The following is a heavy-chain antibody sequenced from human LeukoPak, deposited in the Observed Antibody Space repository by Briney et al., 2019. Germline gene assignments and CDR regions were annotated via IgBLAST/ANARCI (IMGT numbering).Heavy chain of an antibody. V-gene: IGHV3-53*01. CDR1: GFTVSSNY. CDR3: ARLGYCSSTSCYSDDY. J-gene: IGHJ4*02. D-gene: IGHD2-2*02. Sequence: PGGSLRLSCAASGFTVSSNYMSWVRQAPGKGLEWVSVIYSGGSTYYADSVKGRFTISRDNSKNTLYLQMNSLRAEDTAVYYCARLGYCSSTSCYSDDYWGQGTPVTVSS. CDR2: IYSGGST.